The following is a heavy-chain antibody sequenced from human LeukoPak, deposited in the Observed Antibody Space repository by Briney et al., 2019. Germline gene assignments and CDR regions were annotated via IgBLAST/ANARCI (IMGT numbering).Heavy chain of an antibody. CDR2: IYYSGST. V-gene: IGHV4-39*01. J-gene: IGHJ3*02. Sequence: PSETLSLTCTVSGDSISSSPYYWGWIRQPPGKGLEWIGSIYYSGSTYYNPSLKSRVTISVDTSKNQFSLKLSSVTAADTAVYYCASFFLGIRLTNDAFDIWGQGTMVTVSS. CDR3: ASFFLGIRLTNDAFDI. D-gene: IGHD7-27*01. CDR1: GDSISSSPYY.